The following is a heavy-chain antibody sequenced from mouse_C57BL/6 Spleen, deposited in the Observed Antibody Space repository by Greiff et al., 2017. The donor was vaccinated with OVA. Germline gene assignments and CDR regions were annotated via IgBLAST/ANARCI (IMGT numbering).Heavy chain of an antibody. V-gene: IGHV5-17*01. CDR1: GFTFSDYG. Sequence: EVMLVESGGGLVKPGGSLKLSCAASGFTFSDYGMHWVRQAPEKGLEWVAYISSGSSTIYYADTVKGRFTISRDNAKNTLFLQMTRLRSEDTAMYYCARDYGSSSAWFAYWGQGTLVTVSA. J-gene: IGHJ3*01. D-gene: IGHD1-1*01. CDR2: ISSGSSTI. CDR3: ARDYGSSSAWFAY.